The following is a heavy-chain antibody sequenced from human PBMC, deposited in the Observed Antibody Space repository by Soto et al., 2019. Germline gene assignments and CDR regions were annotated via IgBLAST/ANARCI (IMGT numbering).Heavy chain of an antibody. CDR1: GFTVSSNY. V-gene: IGHV3-53*04. CDR2: IYSGGST. D-gene: IGHD2-2*01. Sequence: EVQLVESGGGLVQPGGSLRLSCAASGFTVSSNYMSWVRQAPGKGLEWVSVIYSGGSTYYADSVKGRFTISRHNSKNTLYLQMNSLRAEDTAVYYCARDCSSTSCYHAFDIWGQGTMVTVSS. J-gene: IGHJ3*02. CDR3: ARDCSSTSCYHAFDI.